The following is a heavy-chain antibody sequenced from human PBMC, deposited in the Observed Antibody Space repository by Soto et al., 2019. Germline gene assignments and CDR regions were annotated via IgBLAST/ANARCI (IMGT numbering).Heavy chain of an antibody. Sequence: QVQVVQSGAEVKKPGSSVKVSCKASGGTFSSYTITWVRQAPGQGLEWLGRIIPIFGVTNYAQKFKDRLTMSADRPTTTAYMELSSLTSADTAVYYCVRDWESTPQPWGFGDSGGQGPLVTVSS. CDR3: VRDWESTPQPWGFGDS. J-gene: IGHJ4*02. V-gene: IGHV1-69*04. D-gene: IGHD3-10*01. CDR1: GGTFSSYT. CDR2: IIPIFGVT.